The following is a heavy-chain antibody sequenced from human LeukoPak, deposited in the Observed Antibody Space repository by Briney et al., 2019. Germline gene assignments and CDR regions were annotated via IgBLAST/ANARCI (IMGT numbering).Heavy chain of an antibody. CDR3: ARTLGYCSSTSCFYYFDY. Sequence: SETLSLTCTVSGGSISSSTFHWGWIRQPPGKGLEWIGSIYYSGSTYYNPSLKSRVTISVDTSKNQFSLKLSSVTAADTAVYYCARTLGYCSSTSCFYYFDYWGQGTLVTVSS. D-gene: IGHD2-2*01. J-gene: IGHJ4*02. CDR1: GGSISSSTFH. CDR2: IYYSGST. V-gene: IGHV4-39*07.